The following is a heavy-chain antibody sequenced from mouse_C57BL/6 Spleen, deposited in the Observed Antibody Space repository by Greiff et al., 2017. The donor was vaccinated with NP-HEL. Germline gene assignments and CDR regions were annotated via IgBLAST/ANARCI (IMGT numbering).Heavy chain of an antibody. V-gene: IGHV14-3*01. Sequence: VQLKQSVAELVRPGASVKLSCTASGFNIKNTYMHWVKQRPEQGLEWIGRIDPANGNTKYAPKFQGKATITADTSSNTAYLQLRSLTSEDTAIYFCTEPEYYRSRPAYWGQGTLVTVSA. CDR2: IDPANGNT. CDR1: GFNIKNTY. J-gene: IGHJ3*01. D-gene: IGHD1-1*01. CDR3: TEPEYYRSRPAY.